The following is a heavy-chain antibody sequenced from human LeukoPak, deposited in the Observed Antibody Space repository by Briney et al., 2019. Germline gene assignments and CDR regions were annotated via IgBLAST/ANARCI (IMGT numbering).Heavy chain of an antibody. CDR3: ARQPFTSGYWSGGSCYDWFDP. V-gene: IGHV4-39*01. CDR2: GST. D-gene: IGHD2-15*01. Sequence: PSETLSLTCTVSGGPISSSSYYWAWIRQPPGKGLEWIGSGSTYYNPSLKSRVTISVDTSKKQFSLKMSSVTAADTAVYYCARQPFTSGYWSGGSCYDWFDPWGQGTLVTVSS. J-gene: IGHJ5*02. CDR1: GGPISSSSYY.